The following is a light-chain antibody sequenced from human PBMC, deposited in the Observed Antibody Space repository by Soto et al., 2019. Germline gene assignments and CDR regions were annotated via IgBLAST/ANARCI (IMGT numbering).Light chain of an antibody. J-gene: IGKJ5*01. CDR3: RHYCSSLSIT. Sequence: ESVLTQSPGSLSLSPGERATLSCRASQSVSSNYLAWYQHKPGQAPRLLIYGASSMATGIPDRFSGSGSGTYFTLTISSLEPDDFAVYYCRHYCSSLSITVGQGTRLEMK. V-gene: IGKV3-20*01. CDR1: QSVSSNY. CDR2: GAS.